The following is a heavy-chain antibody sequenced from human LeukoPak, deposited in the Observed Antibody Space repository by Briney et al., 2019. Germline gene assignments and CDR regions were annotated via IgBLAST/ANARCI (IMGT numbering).Heavy chain of an antibody. J-gene: IGHJ5*02. D-gene: IGHD5-24*01. CDR2: IYYSGST. CDR1: GGSISSYY. Sequence: SETLSLTCTVSGGSISSYYWSWIRQPPGKGLEWIGYIYYSGSTNYNPSLKSRVTISVDTSKNQFSLKLSSVTAADTAVYYCARAGGDGYNYLNWFDPWGQGTLVTVSS. V-gene: IGHV4-59*08. CDR3: ARAGGDGYNYLNWFDP.